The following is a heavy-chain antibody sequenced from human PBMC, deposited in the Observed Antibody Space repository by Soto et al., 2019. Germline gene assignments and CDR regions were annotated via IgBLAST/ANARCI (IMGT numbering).Heavy chain of an antibody. CDR1: GGSISSSSYY. Sequence: QLQLQESGPGLVKPSETLSLTCTVSGGSISSSSYYWGWIRQPPGKGLEWIGSIYYSGSTYYNPSLKSRVTIPVDTSKNQFSLKLSSVTAADTAVYYCAKPGYSSGSRSAFDIWGQGTMVTVSS. CDR2: IYYSGST. CDR3: AKPGYSSGSRSAFDI. V-gene: IGHV4-39*01. D-gene: IGHD6-19*01. J-gene: IGHJ3*02.